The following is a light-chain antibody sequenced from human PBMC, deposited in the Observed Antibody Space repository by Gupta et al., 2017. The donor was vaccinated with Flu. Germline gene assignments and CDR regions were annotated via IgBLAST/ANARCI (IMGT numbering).Light chain of an antibody. CDR3: QLYAYSPQLT. J-gene: IGKJ3*01. CDR1: DDISKY. V-gene: IGKV1-33*01. Sequence: SSLCASGGDRVAITCQPSDDISKYFNWYQQKPAKAPKLLIYDASNCETGVASRFSGGGCGTHFTLSISSRQQEEIGTYYCQLYAYSPQLTFGPGTKVDL. CDR2: DAS.